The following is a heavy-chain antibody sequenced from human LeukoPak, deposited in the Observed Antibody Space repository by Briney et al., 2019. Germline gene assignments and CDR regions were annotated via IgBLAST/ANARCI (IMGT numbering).Heavy chain of an antibody. Sequence: SETLSLTCTVSGGSISSYYWSWIRQPPGKGLNWIGYIYYSGSTNHSPSLKSRVTISVDTSKNQFSLKLSSVTAADTAVYYCATLRYCSGGSCYPKYFHHWGQGTLVTVSS. D-gene: IGHD2-15*01. CDR3: ATLRYCSGGSCYPKYFHH. CDR2: IYYSGST. J-gene: IGHJ1*01. CDR1: GGSISSYY. V-gene: IGHV4-59*08.